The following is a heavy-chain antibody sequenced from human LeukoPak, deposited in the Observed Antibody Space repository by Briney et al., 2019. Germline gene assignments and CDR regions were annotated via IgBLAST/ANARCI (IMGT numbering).Heavy chain of an antibody. J-gene: IGHJ3*01. D-gene: IGHD6-13*01. V-gene: IGHV3-23*01. CDR1: GFTFSSYA. Sequence: PGGSLRLSCAASGFTFSSYAMTWVRQAPGKGLEWVSAFSATDGSAQYAESVEGRFTISRDNSKNTLFLQMNSQGAEDTAVYYCARAKIAAAGTGAFDVWGQGTLVTVSS. CDR3: ARAKIAAAGTGAFDV. CDR2: FSATDGSA.